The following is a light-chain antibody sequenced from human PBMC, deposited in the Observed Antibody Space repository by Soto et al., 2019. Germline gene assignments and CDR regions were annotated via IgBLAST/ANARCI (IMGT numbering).Light chain of an antibody. Sequence: DIVLTQSPGTLSLSPGERATLSCRASQSVSSNYLAWYQQRPGQAPRLLIYGASTRATGIPDRFSGSGSGTDFTLTISRLEPEDFAVYYCQQYGSLSWTFGQGTKVEIQ. V-gene: IGKV3-20*01. CDR2: GAS. J-gene: IGKJ1*01. CDR1: QSVSSNY. CDR3: QQYGSLSWT.